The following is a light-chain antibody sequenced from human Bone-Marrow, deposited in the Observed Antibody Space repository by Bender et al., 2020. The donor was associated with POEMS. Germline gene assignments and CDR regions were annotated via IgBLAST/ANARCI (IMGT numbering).Light chain of an antibody. Sequence: QSVLTQPPSASGTPGQRVTISCPGSSSNVGRYTVNWYQQLPGTAPKLLTYNNNQRPSGVPDRFSASKSGTSASLTISGLQSDDEAIYFCVAWDASLNGWVFGGGTKLTVL. CDR3: VAWDASLNGWV. CDR2: NNN. CDR1: SSNVGRYT. V-gene: IGLV1-44*01. J-gene: IGLJ3*02.